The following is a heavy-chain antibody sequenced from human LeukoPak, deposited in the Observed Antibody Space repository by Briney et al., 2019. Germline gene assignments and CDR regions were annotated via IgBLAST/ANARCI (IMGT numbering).Heavy chain of an antibody. CDR2: ISDSGDST. V-gene: IGHV3-23*01. J-gene: IGHJ4*02. D-gene: IGHD3-22*01. Sequence: GGSLRLSCAACGFTFSSYAMSWVRQAPGKALEWVSLISDSGDSTYSADFVEGRFTISRDNSKSTLYLQMNSLRAEDTAVYYCAKDDGGWLLRLRFVDWGQGTLVTLSS. CDR1: GFTFSSYA. CDR3: AKDDGGWLLRLRFVD.